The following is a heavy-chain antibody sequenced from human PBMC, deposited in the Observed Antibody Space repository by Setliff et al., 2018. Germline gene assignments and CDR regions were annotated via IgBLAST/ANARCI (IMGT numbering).Heavy chain of an antibody. D-gene: IGHD3-22*01. CDR2: ISAYNGNT. V-gene: IGHV1-18*01. Sequence: ASVKVSCKSSGYTFTSYGISWVRQAPGQGLEWMGWISAYNGNTNYAQKLQGRVTMTTDTSTSTAYMELRSLRSDDTAVYYCARVGVYYYDSSGYHRSPYYYYYGMDVWGQGTTVTVSS. CDR1: GYTFTSYG. J-gene: IGHJ6*02. CDR3: ARVGVYYYDSSGYHRSPYYYYYGMDV.